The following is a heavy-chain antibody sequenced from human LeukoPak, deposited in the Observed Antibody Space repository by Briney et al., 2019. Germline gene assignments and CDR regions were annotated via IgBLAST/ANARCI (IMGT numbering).Heavy chain of an antibody. CDR2: IYYSGST. V-gene: IGHV4-59*01. CDR1: GDSISSYY. D-gene: IGHD1-26*01. CDR3: AKGGEITWELGWFDP. Sequence: PSETLSLTCTVSGDSISSYYWSWIRQPPGKGLEWIGYIYYSGSTNYNPSLKSRVTISVDTSKNQFSLKLSSVTAADTAVYYCAKGGEITWELGWFDPWGQGTLVTVSS. J-gene: IGHJ5*02.